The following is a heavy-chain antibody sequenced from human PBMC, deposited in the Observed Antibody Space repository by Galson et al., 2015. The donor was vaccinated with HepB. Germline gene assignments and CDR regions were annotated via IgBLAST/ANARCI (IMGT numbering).Heavy chain of an antibody. CDR2: INPNSGGT. D-gene: IGHD5-24*01. CDR3: ARVLRALEMATTDFDY. CDR1: GYTFTGYY. J-gene: IGHJ4*02. V-gene: IGHV1-2*02. Sequence: SVKVSCKASGYTFTGYYMHWVRQAPGQGLEWMGWINPNSGGTNYAQKFQGRVTMTRDTSISTAYMELSRLRSDDTAVYYCARVLRALEMATTDFDYWGQGTLVTVSS.